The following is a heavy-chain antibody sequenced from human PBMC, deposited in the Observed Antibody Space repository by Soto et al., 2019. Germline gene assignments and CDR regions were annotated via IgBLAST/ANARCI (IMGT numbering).Heavy chain of an antibody. Sequence: QVHLVQSGGEVKKPGASVKVSCKASGYRFTSSGFSWVRQAPGQGLEWMGWISAYNGNTLYAQKFKGRVTMTTDTSTSTAYMELGSLRSDDTAVYYCSPDPYCGSAPGCSALDAWGQGTTVTVSS. CDR1: GYRFTSSG. CDR2: ISAYNGNT. D-gene: IGHD2-21*01. V-gene: IGHV1-18*04. CDR3: SPDPYCGSAPGCSALDA. J-gene: IGHJ6*02.